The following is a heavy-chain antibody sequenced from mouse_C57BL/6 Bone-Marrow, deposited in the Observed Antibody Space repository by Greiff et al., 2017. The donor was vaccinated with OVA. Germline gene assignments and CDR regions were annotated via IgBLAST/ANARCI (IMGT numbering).Heavy chain of an antibody. CDR3: ARYPYYYGSSFAY. Sequence: QVQLQQSGAELARPGASVKLSCKASGYTFTSYGISWVKQRTGQGLEWIGEIYPRSGNTYYNEKFKGKATLTADKSSSTAYMELRSLTSEDSAVYFCARYPYYYGSSFAYWGQGTLVTVSA. CDR1: GYTFTSYG. CDR2: IYPRSGNT. D-gene: IGHD1-1*01. J-gene: IGHJ3*01. V-gene: IGHV1-81*01.